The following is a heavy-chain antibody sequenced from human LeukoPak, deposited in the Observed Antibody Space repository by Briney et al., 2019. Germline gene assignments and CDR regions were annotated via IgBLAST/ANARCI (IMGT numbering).Heavy chain of an antibody. CDR3: LTDSSYSSSWTKYYFDY. CDR1: GYTFTGYY. CDR2: INPNSGGT. J-gene: IGHJ4*02. V-gene: IGHV1-2*02. Sequence: ASVKVSCKASGYTFTGYYMHWVRQAPGQGLEWMGWINPNSGGTNYAQKFQGRVTMTRDTSISTAYMELSRLRSDDTAVYYCLTDSSYSSSWTKYYFDYWGQGTLVTVSS. D-gene: IGHD6-13*01.